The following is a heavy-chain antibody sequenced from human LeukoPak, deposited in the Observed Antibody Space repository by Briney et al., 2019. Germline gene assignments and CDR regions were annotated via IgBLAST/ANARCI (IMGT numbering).Heavy chain of an antibody. CDR1: GFTFSNYW. D-gene: IGHD2-8*01. CDR2: INSDGSST. J-gene: IGHJ6*02. V-gene: IGHV3-74*01. Sequence: GGSLRLSCAASGFTFSNYWMHWVRQAPGKGLVWVSRINSDGSSTNYADSVKGRFTISRDNAKNTLYLQMNSLRVEDTAVYYCASSPNYGMDVWGQGTTVTVSS. CDR3: ASSPNYGMDV.